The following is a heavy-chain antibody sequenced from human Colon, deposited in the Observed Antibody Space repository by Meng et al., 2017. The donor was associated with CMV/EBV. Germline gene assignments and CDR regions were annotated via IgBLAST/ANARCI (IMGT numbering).Heavy chain of an antibody. CDR1: GGTFINYV. Sequence: SVKVSCKSSGGTFINYVIDWVRQAPRQGLEWMGRYIPIEDRAKSAQKFQDRLTITADKSASTAHLELSSLRSDDTAIYYCARGPRGFGEYYLDSWGPGMEVTVSS. J-gene: IGHJ4*02. V-gene: IGHV1-69*04. D-gene: IGHD3-10*01. CDR2: YIPIEDRA. CDR3: ARGPRGFGEYYLDS.